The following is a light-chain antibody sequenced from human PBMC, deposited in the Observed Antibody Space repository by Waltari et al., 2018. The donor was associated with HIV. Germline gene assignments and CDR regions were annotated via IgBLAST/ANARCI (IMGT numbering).Light chain of an antibody. J-gene: IGKJ4*01. CDR3: QQYAASPLT. V-gene: IGKV3-20*01. CDR1: QSVRSAS. Sequence: EIVLTQSPGTLSLSPGERATLSCRASQSVRSASLAWYQQKPGQAPRLLIFGASSRAPGIPDRFSGSGAVTDFILTISRLEPEDCAVYYCQQYAASPLTFGGGTKVEIE. CDR2: GAS.